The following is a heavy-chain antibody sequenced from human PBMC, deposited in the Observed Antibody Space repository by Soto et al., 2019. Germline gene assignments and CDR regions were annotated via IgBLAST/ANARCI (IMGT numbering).Heavy chain of an antibody. D-gene: IGHD3-10*01. Sequence: HPGGSLRLSCTASGFTFSDYAMAWVRQAPGKGLEWVSTISGGSSVTYHGDSVKGRFTISRDNAKKTLFLQLNRLSAEDTATYYCAKVLSKNYYYPFDFWGQGTQVTVS. J-gene: IGHJ4*02. CDR2: ISGGSSVT. CDR3: AKVLSKNYYYPFDF. CDR1: GFTFSDYA. V-gene: IGHV3-23*01.